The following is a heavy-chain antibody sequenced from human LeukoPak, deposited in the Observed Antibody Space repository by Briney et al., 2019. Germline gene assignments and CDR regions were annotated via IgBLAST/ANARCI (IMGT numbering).Heavy chain of an antibody. CDR2: INTNTGNP. V-gene: IGHV7-4-1*02. J-gene: IGHJ5*02. CDR3: ARDRKFDSSGWYVGLDWFDP. D-gene: IGHD6-19*01. CDR1: GYTFISYS. Sequence: ASVKVSCKASGYTFISYSMNWVRQAPGQGLEWMGWINTNTGNPTYAQGFTGRFVFSLDTSVSTAYLQISSLKAEDTAVYYCARDRKFDSSGWYVGLDWFDPWGQGTLVTVSS.